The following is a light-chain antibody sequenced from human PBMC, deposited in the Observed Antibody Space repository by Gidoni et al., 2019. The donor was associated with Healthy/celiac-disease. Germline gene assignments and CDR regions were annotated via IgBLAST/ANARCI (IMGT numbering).Light chain of an antibody. J-gene: IGKJ4*01. CDR3: QQRSNWPPGLT. Sequence: EIVLTQSPATLSLSPGERATLSCSASQSVSSYLAWYHQKPGQAPRLLIYDASNRATGIPARFSGSGSGTDFTLTISSLEPEDFAVYYCQQRSNWPPGLTFGGGTKVEIK. V-gene: IGKV3-11*01. CDR2: DAS. CDR1: QSVSSY.